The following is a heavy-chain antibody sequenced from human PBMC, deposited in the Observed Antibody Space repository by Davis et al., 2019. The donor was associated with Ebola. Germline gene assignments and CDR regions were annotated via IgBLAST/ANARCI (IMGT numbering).Heavy chain of an antibody. Sequence: PGGSLRLSCAASGFSFKNYEMNWVRQAPGKGLEWLSYIYNGGSPTYYADSVKGRFTVSRDNTKNSLYLQMTNLSADDSAIYYCARVGGTSGRFLDCWGRGTLVTVSA. CDR3: ARVGGTSGRFLDC. D-gene: IGHD1-26*01. CDR1: GFSFKNYE. CDR2: IYNGGSPT. J-gene: IGHJ4*02. V-gene: IGHV3-48*03.